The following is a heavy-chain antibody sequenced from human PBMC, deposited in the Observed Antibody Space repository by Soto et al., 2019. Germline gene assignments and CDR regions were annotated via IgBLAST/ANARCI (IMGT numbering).Heavy chain of an antibody. CDR1: GGSISSYY. V-gene: IGHV4-59*08. CDR2: IYYSGST. Sequence: QVQLQESGPGLVKPSETLSLTCTVSGGSISSYYWSWIRQPPGKGLEWIGYIYYSGSTNYNPSLQGRVTISVDTSKNQFSLKLSSVTAADTAVYYCARHVSILPPVDYYGMDVWGQGTTVTVSS. J-gene: IGHJ6*02. D-gene: IGHD3-9*01. CDR3: ARHVSILPPVDYYGMDV.